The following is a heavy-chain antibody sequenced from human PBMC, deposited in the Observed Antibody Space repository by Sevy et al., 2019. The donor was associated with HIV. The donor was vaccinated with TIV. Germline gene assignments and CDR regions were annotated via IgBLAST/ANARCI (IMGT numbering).Heavy chain of an antibody. CDR2: IWFDGSNQ. CDR3: ARESGSDWYLDF. Sequence: GGSLRLSCAASGFTFGSYGMHWVRQAPGKGLEWVAVIWFDGSNQYYGDSVKGRFTMSRDNSKHTVYLHMNSLRVDDTAVYYCARESGSDWYLDFWGQGTLVTVSS. D-gene: IGHD6-19*01. CDR1: GFTFGSYG. V-gene: IGHV3-33*01. J-gene: IGHJ4*02.